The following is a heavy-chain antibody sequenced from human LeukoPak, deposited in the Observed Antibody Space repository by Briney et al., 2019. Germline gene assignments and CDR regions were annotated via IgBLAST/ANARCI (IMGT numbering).Heavy chain of an antibody. D-gene: IGHD5-18*01. CDR3: ARARGYSWNAIEIDY. V-gene: IGHV4-34*01. CDR2: INHSGST. Sequence: TSETLSLTCAVYGGSFSGYYWSWIRQPPGKGLEWIGEINHSGSTNYNPSLKSRVTISVDTSKNQFSLKLSSVTAADTAVYYCARARGYSWNAIEIDYWSQGTLVTVSS. CDR1: GGSFSGYY. J-gene: IGHJ4*02.